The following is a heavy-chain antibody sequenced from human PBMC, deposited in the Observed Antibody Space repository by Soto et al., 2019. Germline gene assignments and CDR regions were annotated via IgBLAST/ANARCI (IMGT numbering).Heavy chain of an antibody. CDR3: ARAPNCSGGSCSPFDY. V-gene: IGHV4-34*01. D-gene: IGHD2-15*01. CDR1: GGSFSGYY. J-gene: IGHJ4*02. CDR2: INHSGST. Sequence: SETLSLTCAVYGGSFSGYYWSWIRQPPGKGLEWIGEINHSGSTNYNPSLKSRVTISVDTSKNQFSLKLSSVTAADTAVYYCARAPNCSGGSCSPFDYWGQGTLVTVSS.